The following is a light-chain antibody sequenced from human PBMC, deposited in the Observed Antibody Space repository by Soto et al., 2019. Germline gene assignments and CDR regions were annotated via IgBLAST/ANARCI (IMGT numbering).Light chain of an antibody. CDR1: QSLGSTF. Sequence: EILLTQSPGTLSLSPGDRATLSCRASQSLGSTFLAWYQQKSGQSPRLLIYGASDRATDVPDRFSGSGSGADFTLTISRLEPEDFAVYLRQKYDRLPPSFGGGTKVEIK. J-gene: IGKJ4*01. CDR2: GAS. CDR3: QKYDRLPPS. V-gene: IGKV3-20*01.